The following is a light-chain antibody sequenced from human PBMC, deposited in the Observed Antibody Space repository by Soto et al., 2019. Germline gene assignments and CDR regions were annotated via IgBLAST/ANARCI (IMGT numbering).Light chain of an antibody. CDR2: GAS. Sequence: EIVMTQSPATLSVSPGERATLSCRASQSVSSNLAWYQQKTGLAPRLLIYGASTRATGIPARFSGSGSGTEFTLTISSLQSEDFAVYYCQQYNNGPRTFGQGTKVEIK. CDR1: QSVSSN. J-gene: IGKJ1*01. CDR3: QQYNNGPRT. V-gene: IGKV3-15*01.